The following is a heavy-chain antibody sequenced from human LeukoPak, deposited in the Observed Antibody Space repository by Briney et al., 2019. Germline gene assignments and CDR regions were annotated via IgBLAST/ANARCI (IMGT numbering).Heavy chain of an antibody. J-gene: IGHJ5*02. D-gene: IGHD6-13*01. CDR1: GGTFSSYA. CDR3: AREVAQLCKNWFDP. CDR2: NTPIFDTA. Sequence: SVKVFCKASGGTFSSYAISWVRQAPGQGLEWMVGNTPIFDTANYAQKLQHRVTITADEPTSTAYMELCSRRSEDTAVYYCAREVAQLCKNWFDPWGQGTLVTVSS. V-gene: IGHV1-69*13.